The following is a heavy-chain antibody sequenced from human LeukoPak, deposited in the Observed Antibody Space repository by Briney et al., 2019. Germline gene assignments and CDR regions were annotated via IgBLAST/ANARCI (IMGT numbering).Heavy chain of an antibody. V-gene: IGHV4-59*12. CDR2: IYYTGST. CDR1: GDTISTYY. CDR3: ARDGPHSGYDILTGYYRVTTTKYYFDY. D-gene: IGHD3-9*01. J-gene: IGHJ4*02. Sequence: SETLSLTCTVSGDTISTYYWVWLRQPPGKGLEWIGYIYYTGSTNYNPSLKSRVTISVDTSKNQFSLKLSSVTAADTAVYYCARDGPHSGYDILTGYYRVTTTKYYFDYWGQGTLVTVSS.